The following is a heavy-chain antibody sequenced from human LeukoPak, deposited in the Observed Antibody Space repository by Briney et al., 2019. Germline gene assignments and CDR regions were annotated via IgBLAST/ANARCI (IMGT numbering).Heavy chain of an antibody. CDR3: ATASDWGSAGDY. J-gene: IGHJ4*02. V-gene: IGHV1-24*01. CDR2: FDPEDGET. Sequence: ASVKVSCKVSGYTLTELSMHWVRQAPGKGLEWMGGFDPEDGETIYAQKFQGRVTMTKDTSTDTAYMELSSLRSEDTAVYYCATASDWGSAGDYWGQGTLVTVSS. D-gene: IGHD7-27*01. CDR1: GYTLTELS.